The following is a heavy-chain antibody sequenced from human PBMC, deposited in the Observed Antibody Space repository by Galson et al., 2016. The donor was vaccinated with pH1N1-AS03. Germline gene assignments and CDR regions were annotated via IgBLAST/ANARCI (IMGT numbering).Heavy chain of an antibody. CDR1: GFTFSSYW. Sequence: SLRLSCAASGFTFSSYWMSWVRKAPGKGLEWVANIKVDGSEKYYVDSVKGRFIISRDNTKNSLYLQVNSLRAEDTAVYYCARKRPTYFDYWGQGTLVTVSS. D-gene: IGHD2-21*01. CDR3: ARKRPTYFDY. V-gene: IGHV3-7*01. J-gene: IGHJ4*02. CDR2: IKVDGSEK.